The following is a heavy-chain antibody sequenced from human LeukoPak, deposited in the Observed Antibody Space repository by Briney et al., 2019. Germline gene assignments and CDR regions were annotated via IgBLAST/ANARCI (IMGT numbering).Heavy chain of an antibody. Sequence: GGSLRLSCAASGFTFSSYAVSWVRQAPGKGLEWVSRIVGSGSITYYADSVKGRFTISRDNTKNSLYLQMNSLRTEDTALYYCAKGLGTSSEPDHWGQGTLVTVSS. CDR2: IVGSGSIT. J-gene: IGHJ4*02. D-gene: IGHD2-2*01. V-gene: IGHV3-43*02. CDR3: AKGLGTSSEPDH. CDR1: GFTFSSYA.